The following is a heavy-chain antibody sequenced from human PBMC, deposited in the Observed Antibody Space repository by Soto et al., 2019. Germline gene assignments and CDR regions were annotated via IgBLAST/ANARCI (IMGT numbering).Heavy chain of an antibody. Sequence: SETLSLTCAVYGGSFSAYYWSWIRQPPGKGLEWIGESNHSGGTSYNPSLKSRVTISVDTSKSQFSLKLTSVTAADSAVYYCARGSVDTVDSSGFYEYWAQGTPVTVSS. D-gene: IGHD3-22*01. CDR2: SNHSGGT. J-gene: IGHJ4*02. CDR1: GGSFSAYY. CDR3: ARGSVDTVDSSGFYEY. V-gene: IGHV4-34*01.